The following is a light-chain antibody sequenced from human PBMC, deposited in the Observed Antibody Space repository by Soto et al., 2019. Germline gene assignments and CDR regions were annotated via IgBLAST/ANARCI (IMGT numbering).Light chain of an antibody. J-gene: IGLJ3*02. CDR2: DTD. CDR3: GTWDTRLSAFLL. Sequence: QSVLTQPPSVSAAPGQEVTISCSGGTSNLGNNYVSWYQQFPRAAPKLLIYDTDKRPSGIPDRFSGSKSGTSATLGITGLQTGDEADYYCGTWDTRLSAFLLFGGGTKLTVL. CDR1: TSNLGNNY. V-gene: IGLV1-51*01.